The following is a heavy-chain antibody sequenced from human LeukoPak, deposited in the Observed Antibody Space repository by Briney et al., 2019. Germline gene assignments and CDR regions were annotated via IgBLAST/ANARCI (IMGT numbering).Heavy chain of an antibody. J-gene: IGHJ6*03. CDR1: GGSISSGGYY. CDR2: IYYSGST. V-gene: IGHV4-31*03. CDR3: ARTPDNHYYYMDV. Sequence: SQTLSLTCTVSGGSISSGGYYWSWIRQHPGKGLEWIGYIYYSGSTYYNPSLKSRVTISVDTSKNHFSLKLSSVTAADTAAYYCARTPDNHYYYMDVWGKGTTVTVSS. D-gene: IGHD3-22*01.